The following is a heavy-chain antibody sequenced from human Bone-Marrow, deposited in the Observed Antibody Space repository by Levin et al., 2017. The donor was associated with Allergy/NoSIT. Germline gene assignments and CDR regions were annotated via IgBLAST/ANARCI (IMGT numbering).Heavy chain of an antibody. CDR2: MRSKADSYAT. D-gene: IGHD2-2*01. CDR3: ARTSITNPLVWYFDL. J-gene: IGHJ2*01. V-gene: IGHV3-73*01. CDR1: GFTFSGSP. Sequence: GESLKISCAASGFTFSGSPIHWVRQASGKGLEWVARMRSKADSYATAYAASVTGRFTISRDDSKSTAYLQMNSLKTEDTAVYYCARTSITNPLVWYFDLWGRGTLVTVSS.